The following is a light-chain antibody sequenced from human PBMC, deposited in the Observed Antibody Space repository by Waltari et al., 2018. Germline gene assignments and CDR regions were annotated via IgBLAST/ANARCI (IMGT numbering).Light chain of an antibody. V-gene: IGKV3-20*01. CDR2: GAS. CDR1: QSVSSRW. J-gene: IGKJ5*01. Sequence: EIVFTQSPGTLSLSPGERVSLSCRASQSVSSRWLAWYQQKPGPAPRLLIHGASSRATGIPDRFSGSGSGTDFTLTIARLEPEDFAMYYCQQYGNSAPITFGQGTRLEIK. CDR3: QQYGNSAPIT.